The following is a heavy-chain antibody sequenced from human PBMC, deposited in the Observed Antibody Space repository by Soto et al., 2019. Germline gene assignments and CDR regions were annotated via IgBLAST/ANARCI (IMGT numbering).Heavy chain of an antibody. CDR1: GYTFTSYG. Sequence: QVQLVQSGAEVKKPGASVKVSCKASGYTFTSYGISWVRQAPGQGLEWMGWISAYNGNTNYAQKLQGRXTXTXYTSTSTAYIELRSLRSDDTAVYYCARDRGAYGMDVWGQGTTVTVSS. V-gene: IGHV1-18*01. CDR3: ARDRGAYGMDV. CDR2: ISAYNGNT. J-gene: IGHJ6*02.